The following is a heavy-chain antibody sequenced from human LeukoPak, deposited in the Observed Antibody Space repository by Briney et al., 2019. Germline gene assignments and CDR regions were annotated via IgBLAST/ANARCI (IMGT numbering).Heavy chain of an antibody. J-gene: IGHJ5*02. V-gene: IGHV4-59*01. Sequence: SETLSPTCAVSGDSISNYYWNWIRQPPGKGLEWIGYIYYSGRTSYNPSLKSRVTISIDTSKNQFSLKLTSVTAADTAVYYCARDLEGNYGPGFDPWGQGTLVTVSS. CDR2: IYYSGRT. CDR3: ARDLEGNYGPGFDP. CDR1: GDSISNYY. D-gene: IGHD3-10*01.